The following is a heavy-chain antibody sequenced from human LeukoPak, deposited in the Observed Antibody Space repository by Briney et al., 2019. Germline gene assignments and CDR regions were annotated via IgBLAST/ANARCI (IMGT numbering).Heavy chain of an antibody. V-gene: IGHV3-23*01. CDR1: GVSFSSYA. Sequence: GGSLRLSCADSGVSFSSYAAYWVRQVRRKGLDLVSAVSGSGGSTYYAQSVKGRSTLSKDNSKNTLYLQMNSLRAEDTAVYYCAKYFYESSSYCYVFGYWGQGTLVTVSS. J-gene: IGHJ4*02. D-gene: IGHD3-22*01. CDR3: AKYFYESSSYCYVFGY. CDR2: VSGSGGST.